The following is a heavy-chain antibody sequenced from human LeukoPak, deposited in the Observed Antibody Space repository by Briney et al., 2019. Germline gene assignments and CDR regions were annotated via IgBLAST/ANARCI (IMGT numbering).Heavy chain of an antibody. D-gene: IGHD5-18*01. CDR2: IKQDGSEK. J-gene: IGHJ4*02. CDR3: ATHLYSYGYLFDY. CDR1: GFTFSSYW. V-gene: IGHV3-7*03. Sequence: GGSLRLSCAASGFTFSSYWMSWVRQAPGKGLEWVANIKQDGSEKYYVDSVKGRFTISRDNAKNSLYLQMNSLRAEDTAVYYCATHLYSYGYLFDYWGQGTLVTVSS.